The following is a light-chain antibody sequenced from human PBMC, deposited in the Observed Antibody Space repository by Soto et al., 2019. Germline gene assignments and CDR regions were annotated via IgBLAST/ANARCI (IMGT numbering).Light chain of an antibody. J-gene: IGKJ1*01. V-gene: IGKV1-17*01. CDR1: QGIRND. Sequence: DIPMTQSPSSLSASVGDRVTITCRAGQGIRNDLVWYQQKPGKAPKRLIYAASSLQSGVPSRFSGSGSGTVFTLTISSLQPEDFATYYCLQHSSYPWTFGQGTKVEIE. CDR2: AAS. CDR3: LQHSSYPWT.